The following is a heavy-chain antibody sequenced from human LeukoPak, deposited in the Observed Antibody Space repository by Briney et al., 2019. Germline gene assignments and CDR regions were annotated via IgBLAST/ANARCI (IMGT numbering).Heavy chain of an antibody. V-gene: IGHV3-66*04. J-gene: IGHJ5*02. CDR1: GFTFSNAW. CDR2: IYSGGST. D-gene: IGHD4-17*01. CDR3: ARHDYGDYVWENGFDP. Sequence: GGSLRLSCAASGFTFSNAWISWVRQAPGKGLEWVSVIYSGGSTYYAGSVKGRFTISRDNSKNTLYLQMNSLRAEDTAVYYCARHDYGDYVWENGFDPWGQGTLVTVSS.